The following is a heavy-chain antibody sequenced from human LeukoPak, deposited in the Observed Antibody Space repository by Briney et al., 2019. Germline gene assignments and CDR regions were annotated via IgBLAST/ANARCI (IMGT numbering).Heavy chain of an antibody. CDR2: IKQDGSEK. J-gene: IGHJ3*02. CDR1: GFTFSSYW. D-gene: IGHD2-15*01. CDR3: ARIYCSGGSCYSVFDAFDI. Sequence: GGSLRLSCAASGFTFSSYWMSWVRQAPGKGLEWVANIKQDGSEKYYVDSVKGRFTISRDNAKNSLYLQMNSLRAEDTAVYYCARIYCSGGSCYSVFDAFDIWGQRTMVTVSS. V-gene: IGHV3-7*03.